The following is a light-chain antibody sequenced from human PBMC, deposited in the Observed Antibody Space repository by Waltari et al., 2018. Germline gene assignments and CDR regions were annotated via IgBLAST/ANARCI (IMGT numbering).Light chain of an antibody. CDR3: QHYNNGGKA. V-gene: IGKV3-15*01. CDR2: HAS. Sequence: EIVMTQSPATLSVSPGERATLSCRASQSVSSKLAWYQQKPGQAPRLLFYHASTRATGIPARFSGSGSGTEFTLTISSLQSGDFAVYYCQHYNNGGKAFGQGTKLEIK. CDR1: QSVSSK. J-gene: IGKJ2*01.